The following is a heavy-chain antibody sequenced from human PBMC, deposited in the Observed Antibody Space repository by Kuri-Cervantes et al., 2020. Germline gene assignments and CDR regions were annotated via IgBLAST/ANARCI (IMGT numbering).Heavy chain of an antibody. CDR3: ARDDYLENSNFDY. J-gene: IGHJ4*02. CDR2: ISPYNGNT. V-gene: IGHV1-18*01. CDR1: GYTFTSYA. D-gene: IGHD1-1*01. Sequence: ASVKVSCKASGYTFTSYAMHWVRQAPGQRLEWMGWISPYNGNTNYAQNLQDRVTLTTDTSTSTAYMELRSLRSDDTAVYYCARDDYLENSNFDYWGQGTLVTVSS.